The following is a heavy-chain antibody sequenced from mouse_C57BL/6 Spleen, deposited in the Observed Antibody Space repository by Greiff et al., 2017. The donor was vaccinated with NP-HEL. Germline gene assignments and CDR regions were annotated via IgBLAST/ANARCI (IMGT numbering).Heavy chain of an antibody. CDR1: GYAFSSSW. V-gene: IGHV1-82*01. CDR2: IYPGDGDT. Sequence: VQLVESGPELVKPGASVKISCKASGYAFSSSWMNWVKQRPGKGLEWIGRIYPGDGDTNYNGKFKGKATLTADKSSSTAYLQLSSLTSEDSAVYFCARDDYSNWYFDVWGTGTTVTVSS. D-gene: IGHD2-5*01. J-gene: IGHJ1*03. CDR3: ARDDYSNWYFDV.